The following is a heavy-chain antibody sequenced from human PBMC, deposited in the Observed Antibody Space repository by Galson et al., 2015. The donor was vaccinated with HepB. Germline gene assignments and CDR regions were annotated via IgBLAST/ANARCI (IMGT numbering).Heavy chain of an antibody. CDR1: GYTFTSYA. D-gene: IGHD6-13*01. Sequence: SVKVSCKASGYTFTSYANNWVRQAPGQGLEWMGWINTNPGNPTYAQGFTGRFVYSLDTSFSPAYLQISSLQAEDTAVYYCGSGSSSWYTAPDFWGQGALVTVSS. V-gene: IGHV7-4-1*02. J-gene: IGHJ4*02. CDR3: GSGSSSWYTAPDF. CDR2: INTNPGNP.